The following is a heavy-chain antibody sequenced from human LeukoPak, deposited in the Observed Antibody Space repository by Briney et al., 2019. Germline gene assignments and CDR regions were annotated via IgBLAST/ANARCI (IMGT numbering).Heavy chain of an antibody. CDR3: ARGSVDYSDPRRKYDAFDI. J-gene: IGHJ3*02. V-gene: IGHV4-39*02. CDR2: INHSGST. Sequence: SETLSLTCTVSGGSISSGGYYWSWIRQPRGKGLEWIGEINHSGSTNYNPSLKSRVSISVDTSKNHFSLRLSSVTAADTAVYYCARGSVDYSDPRRKYDAFDIWGQGTMVTVSS. CDR1: GGSISSGGYY. D-gene: IGHD4-11*01.